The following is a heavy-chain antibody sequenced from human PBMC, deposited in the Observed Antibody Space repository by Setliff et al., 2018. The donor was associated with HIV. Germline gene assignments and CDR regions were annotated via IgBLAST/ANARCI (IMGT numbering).Heavy chain of an antibody. J-gene: IGHJ5*02. CDR3: ARRIDNSGSFPDKNWFDT. V-gene: IGHV4-39*07. CDR1: GGSISNSSYY. D-gene: IGHD3-10*01. Sequence: SETLSLTCTVSGGSISNSSYYWGWIRQPPGKGLEWIGNIYYSGSTYYNSSLKSRVTISVDTSKNQFSLKLRSVTAADTAVYYCARRIDNSGSFPDKNWFDTWGQGSLVTVSS. CDR2: IYYSGST.